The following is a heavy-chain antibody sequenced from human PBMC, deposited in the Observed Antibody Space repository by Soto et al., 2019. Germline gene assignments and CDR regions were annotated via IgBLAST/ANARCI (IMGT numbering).Heavy chain of an antibody. J-gene: IGHJ4*02. Sequence: GGSLRLSCAASGFTFSSYWMSWVRQAPGKGLEWVANIKQDGSEKYYVDSVKGRFTISRDNAKNSLYLQMNSLRAEDTAVYYCARATPPYDYIWGSSRSPYFDYWGQGTLVTVSS. V-gene: IGHV3-7*04. CDR2: IKQDGSEK. CDR3: ARATPPYDYIWGSSRSPYFDY. D-gene: IGHD3-16*01. CDR1: GFTFSSYW.